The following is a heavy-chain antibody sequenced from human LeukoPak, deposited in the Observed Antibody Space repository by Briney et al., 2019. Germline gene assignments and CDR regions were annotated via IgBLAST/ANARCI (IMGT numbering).Heavy chain of an antibody. V-gene: IGHV3-74*01. CDR3: ARDHVPKVGANLYYYYGMDV. CDR2: INSDGSST. CDR1: GFTFSSYW. D-gene: IGHD1-26*01. J-gene: IGHJ6*02. Sequence: PGGSLRLSCAASGFTFSSYWMHWVRQAPGKGLVWVSRINSDGSSTSYADSVKGRFTISRDNAKNTLYLQMNSLRAEDTAVYYCARDHVPKVGANLYYYYGMDVWGQGTTVTVSS.